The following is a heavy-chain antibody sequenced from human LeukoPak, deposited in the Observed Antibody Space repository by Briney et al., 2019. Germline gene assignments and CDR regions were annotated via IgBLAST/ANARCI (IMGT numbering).Heavy chain of an antibody. D-gene: IGHD6-19*01. CDR3: ARDRVAGVPFDC. J-gene: IGHJ4*02. Sequence: SETLSLTCTVSGGSISSSSYYWGWIRQPPGKGLEWIGSIYYSGSTYYNPSLKSRVTISVDTSKNQFSLKLSSVTAADTAVYYCARDRVAGVPFDCWGQGTLVTVSS. CDR2: IYYSGST. CDR1: GGSISSSSYY. V-gene: IGHV4-39*07.